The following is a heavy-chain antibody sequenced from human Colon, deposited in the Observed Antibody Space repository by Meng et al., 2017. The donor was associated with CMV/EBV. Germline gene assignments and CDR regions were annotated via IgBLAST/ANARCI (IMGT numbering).Heavy chain of an antibody. CDR3: ARGFISSWYDY. V-gene: IGHV3-21*06. CDR2: ISARGRFL. CDR1: GFSFSDYY. J-gene: IGHJ4*02. D-gene: IGHD6-13*01. Sequence: GESLKISCAASGFSFSDYYMNWVRQAPGKGLEWVSSISARGRFLYYADSVKGRFTISRDNAQNLLFLEMNSLRADDTAVYYCARGFISSWYDYWGQGTLVTVSS.